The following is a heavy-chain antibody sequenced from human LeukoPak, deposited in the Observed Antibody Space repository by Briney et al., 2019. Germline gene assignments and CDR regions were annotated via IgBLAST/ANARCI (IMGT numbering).Heavy chain of an antibody. CDR3: ATGEVPGYSGSYYVAY. V-gene: IGHV1-24*01. D-gene: IGHD1-26*01. CDR2: FDPEDGET. Sequence: ASVKVSCKVSGYTLTELSMHWVRQAPGKGLEWMEGFDPEDGETIYAQKFQGRVTMTEDTSTDTAYMELSSLRSEDTAVYYCATGEVPGYSGSYYVAYWGQGTLVTVSS. J-gene: IGHJ4*02. CDR1: GYTLTELS.